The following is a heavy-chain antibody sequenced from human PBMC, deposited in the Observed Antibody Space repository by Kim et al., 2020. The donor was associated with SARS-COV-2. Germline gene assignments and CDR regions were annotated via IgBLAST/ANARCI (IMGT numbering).Heavy chain of an antibody. CDR1: GYTFTSYY. D-gene: IGHD3-10*01. CDR3: ARNINYGSGSYFSASIYYYYGMDV. CDR2: INPSGGST. V-gene: IGHV1-46*01. J-gene: IGHJ6*02. Sequence: ASVKVSCKASGYTFTSYYMHWVRQAPGQGLEWMGIINPSGGSTSYAQKFQGRVTMTRDTSTSTVYMELSSLRSEDTAVYYCARNINYGSGSYFSASIYYYYGMDVWGQGPTVTVSS.